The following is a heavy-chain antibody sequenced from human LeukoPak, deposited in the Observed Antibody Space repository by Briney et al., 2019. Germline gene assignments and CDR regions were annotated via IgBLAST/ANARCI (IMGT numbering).Heavy chain of an antibody. V-gene: IGHV3-7*05. Sequence: GGSLRLSCAASGFTFTYYWMTWVRQAPGKGLEWVANINEDGSDKQYVDSVKGRFTISRDNAKNSLYLQMNSLRAEDTAIYYCASQVTIFEGGKYFDYWGQGTLVTVSS. CDR2: INEDGSDK. J-gene: IGHJ4*02. D-gene: IGHD3-3*01. CDR1: GFTFTYYW. CDR3: ASQVTIFEGGKYFDY.